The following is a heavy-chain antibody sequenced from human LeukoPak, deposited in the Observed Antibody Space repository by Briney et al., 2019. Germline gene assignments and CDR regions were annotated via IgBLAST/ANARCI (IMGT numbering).Heavy chain of an antibody. CDR1: GGSLSGYY. CDR3: ARGPEVVAAPAGGMDV. V-gene: IGHV4-34*01. J-gene: IGHJ6*02. D-gene: IGHD2-15*01. Sequence: SETLSLTCAVYGGSLSGYYWSWIRQPPGKGLEWIGEINHSGSTNYNPSLKSRVTISVDTSKNQFSLKLSSVTAADTAVYYCARGPEVVAAPAGGMDVWGQGTTVTVSS. CDR2: INHSGST.